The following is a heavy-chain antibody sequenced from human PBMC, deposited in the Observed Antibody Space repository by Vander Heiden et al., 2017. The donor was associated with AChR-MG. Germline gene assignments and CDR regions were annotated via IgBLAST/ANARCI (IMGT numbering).Heavy chain of an antibody. V-gene: IGHV4-61*02. Sequence: QVQLQESGPGLVKPSQTLSLTCTVSGGSISSGSYYWSWIRQPAGKGLEWIGRTYTSGSTNYNPSLKSRVTISVDTSKNQFSLKLSSVTAADTAVYYCARDPGDAWGQGTTVTVSS. CDR3: ARDPGDA. J-gene: IGHJ6*02. CDR1: GGSISSGSYY. CDR2: TYTSGST.